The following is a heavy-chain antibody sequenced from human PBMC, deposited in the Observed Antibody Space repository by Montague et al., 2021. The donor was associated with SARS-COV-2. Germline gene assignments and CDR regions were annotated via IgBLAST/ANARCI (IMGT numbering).Heavy chain of an antibody. CDR1: GVSVTDYY. Sequence: SETLSLTCTVSGVSVTDYYWSWIRQPPGKGLEWVGDVLYNKGTNFNPSLKSRVAISVDTSKNQFSLRLTSVTAADTAIYYCVRHPHYDGLNGPPDFWAQGTLVTVSS. V-gene: IGHV4-59*08. CDR3: VRHPHYDGLNGPPDF. J-gene: IGHJ4*02. D-gene: IGHD3-9*01. CDR2: VLYNKGT.